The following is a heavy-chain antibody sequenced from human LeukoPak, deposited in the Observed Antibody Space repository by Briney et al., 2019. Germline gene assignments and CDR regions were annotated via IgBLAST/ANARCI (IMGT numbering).Heavy chain of an antibody. Sequence: PSETLSLTCTVSGDSISNYYWSWIRQPPGKGLEWIGYIYYSESTNYNPSLKSRVTISVDTSKNQFSLKLSSVTAADTAVYYCARHPTKRPFDYWGQGTLVTVSS. D-gene: IGHD5-12*01. V-gene: IGHV4-59*08. J-gene: IGHJ4*02. CDR2: IYYSEST. CDR3: ARHPTKRPFDY. CDR1: GDSISNYY.